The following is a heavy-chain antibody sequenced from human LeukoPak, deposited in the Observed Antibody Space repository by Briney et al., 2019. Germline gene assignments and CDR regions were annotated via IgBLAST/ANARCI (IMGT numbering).Heavy chain of an antibody. J-gene: IGHJ4*02. V-gene: IGHV3-7*01. Sequence: QTGGSLRLSCAASGFTFSSYWMSWVRQAPGKGLEWEANIKQDGSEMYYVDSVKGRFTISRDNAKNSLYLQMNSLRAEDTAVYYCARRCSGGSCPGTYWGQGTLVTVSS. CDR1: GFTFSSYW. D-gene: IGHD2-15*01. CDR2: IKQDGSEM. CDR3: ARRCSGGSCPGTY.